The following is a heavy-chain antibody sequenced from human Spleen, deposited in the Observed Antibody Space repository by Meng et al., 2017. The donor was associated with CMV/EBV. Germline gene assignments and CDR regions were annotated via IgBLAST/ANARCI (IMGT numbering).Heavy chain of an antibody. J-gene: IGHJ4*02. CDR3: ARDPGYCTNGVCYYFDY. CDR1: GDSVSSKSAA. Sequence: SQTLSLTCAISGDSVSSKSAAWNWIRQSPSRGLEWLGRTYYRSKWYNEYAVSLKSRITINPDTSKNQFSLQLNSVTPEDTAVYYCARDPGYCTNGVCYYFDYWGQGTLVTVSS. V-gene: IGHV6-1*01. CDR2: TYYRSKWYN. D-gene: IGHD2-8*01.